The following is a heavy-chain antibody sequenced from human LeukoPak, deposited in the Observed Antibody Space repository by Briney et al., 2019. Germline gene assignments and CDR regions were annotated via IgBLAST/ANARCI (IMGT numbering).Heavy chain of an antibody. CDR2: ISISGSKT. CDR1: EFDFSSHA. V-gene: IGHV3-23*01. CDR3: AREGWSARNGEYLVGGMDV. J-gene: IGHJ6*02. D-gene: IGHD1-26*01. Sequence: GGSLRLSCAASEFDFSSHAMTWVRQAPGKGLEWVSAISISGSKTYYADSVKGRFTISRDNSKNTLYLQMHSLRAEDTALYYCAREGWSARNGEYLVGGMDVWAQGTTVTVSS.